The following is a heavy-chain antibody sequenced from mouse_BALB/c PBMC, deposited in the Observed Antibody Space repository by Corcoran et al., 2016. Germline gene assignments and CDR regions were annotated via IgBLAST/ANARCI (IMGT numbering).Heavy chain of an antibody. D-gene: IGHD2-1*01. Sequence: QVQLQQSGPELVKPGASVKISCKASGYSFTSYYIHWVKQRPGQGLEWIGWIFPGSGNTKYNEKFKGKATLTADTSSSTAYMQLSSLTSEDSAVYCCARTGGYGNYVAYWGQGTLVTVSA. J-gene: IGHJ3*01. CDR1: GYSFTSYY. V-gene: IGHV1-66*01. CDR2: IFPGSGNT. CDR3: ARTGGYGNYVAY.